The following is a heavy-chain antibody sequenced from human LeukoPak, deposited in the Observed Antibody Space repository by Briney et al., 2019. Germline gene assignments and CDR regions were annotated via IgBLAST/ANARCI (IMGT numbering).Heavy chain of an antibody. CDR2: IYHSGST. J-gene: IGHJ4*02. V-gene: IGHV4-30-2*01. CDR3: AREYCSSTSCYIDY. CDR1: GGSFSGYY. Sequence: SETLSLTCAVYGGSFSGYYWSWIRQPPGKGLEWIGYIYHSGSTYYNPSLKSRVTISVDRSKNQFSLKLSSVTAADTAVYYCAREYCSSTSCYIDYWGQGTLVTVSS. D-gene: IGHD2-2*02.